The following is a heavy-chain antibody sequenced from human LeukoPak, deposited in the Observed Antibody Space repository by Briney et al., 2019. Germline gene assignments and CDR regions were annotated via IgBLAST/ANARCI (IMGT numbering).Heavy chain of an antibody. D-gene: IGHD3-22*01. Sequence: SVKVSCKASGGTFSSYAISWVRQAPGQGLEWMGGIIPIFGTANYAQKFQGRVTITTDESMSTAYMELSSLRSEDTAVYYCATSPYYYDSSGYYVFDYWGQGTLVTVSS. CDR2: IIPIFGTA. V-gene: IGHV1-69*05. CDR3: ATSPYYYDSSGYYVFDY. J-gene: IGHJ4*02. CDR1: GGTFSSYA.